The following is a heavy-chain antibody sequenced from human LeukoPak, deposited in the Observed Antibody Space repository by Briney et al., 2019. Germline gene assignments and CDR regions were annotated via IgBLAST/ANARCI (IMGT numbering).Heavy chain of an antibody. V-gene: IGHV3-53*01. Sequence: GGPLRLSCAASGFTVTSNHMSWVRQAPGKGLEWVSVIHDDGSAYYADSVKGRFTISRDNSQNTVSLQMISLRAEDTAVYYCVRISSVTQTSYGHFDYWGQETLVTVSS. CDR3: VRISSVTQTSYGHFDY. CDR2: IHDDGSA. D-gene: IGHD3-16*01. CDR1: GFTVTSNH. J-gene: IGHJ4*02.